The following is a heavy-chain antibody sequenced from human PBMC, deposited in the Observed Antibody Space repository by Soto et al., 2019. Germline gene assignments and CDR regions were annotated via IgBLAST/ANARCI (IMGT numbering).Heavy chain of an antibody. CDR2: ISEDGVTT. CDR3: TRGPRPSSSGTGAY. D-gene: IGHD1-26*01. J-gene: IGHJ4*02. V-gene: IGHV3-74*03. CDR1: GFMFSMYW. Sequence: PGGSLRLSCEASGFMFSMYWMHWVRQVPGKGPVWVSRISEDGVTTTYADSVKGRFTISRDNDKNTLYLQLDSLRVEDTAMYYCTRGPRPSSSGTGAYWGPGTQVTVSS.